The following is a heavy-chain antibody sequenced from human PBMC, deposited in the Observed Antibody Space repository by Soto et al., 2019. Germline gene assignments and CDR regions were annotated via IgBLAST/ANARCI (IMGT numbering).Heavy chain of an antibody. CDR3: AKDLDYVDYALDS. J-gene: IGHJ4*02. D-gene: IGHD4-17*01. Sequence: QVQLVESGGGVVQPGRSLRLSCAASGFTFSSYGMHWVRQAPGKGLEWVAVISYDGSNKYYADSVKGRFTISRDNSKNTLYLQMNSLRAEDTAVYYCAKDLDYVDYALDSWGQGTLVTVSS. V-gene: IGHV3-30*18. CDR1: GFTFSSYG. CDR2: ISYDGSNK.